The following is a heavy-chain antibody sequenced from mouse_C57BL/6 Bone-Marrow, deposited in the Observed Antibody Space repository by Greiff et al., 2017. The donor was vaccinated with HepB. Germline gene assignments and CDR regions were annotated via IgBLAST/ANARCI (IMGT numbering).Heavy chain of an antibody. D-gene: IGHD1-1*01. Sequence: QVQLQQPGAELVKPGASVKLSCKASGYTFTSYWMHWVKQRPGQGLEWIGMIHPNSGSTNYNEKFKSKATLTVDKSSSTAYMQLSSLTSEDSAVYYGAGAPTTVVARDYWYFDVWGTGTTVTVSS. CDR2: IHPNSGST. CDR3: AGAPTTVVARDYWYFDV. CDR1: GYTFTSYW. J-gene: IGHJ1*03. V-gene: IGHV1-64*01.